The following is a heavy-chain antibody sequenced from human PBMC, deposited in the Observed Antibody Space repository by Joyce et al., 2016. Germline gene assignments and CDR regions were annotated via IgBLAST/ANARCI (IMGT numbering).Heavy chain of an antibody. V-gene: IGHV3-30-3*01. CDR1: GFTFNSYA. Sequence: QVQLVESGGGVVQPGRSLRLSCAASGFTFNSYAMHWVRQAPGKGLEWVSFISYGGSNKYYADSVKGQFTISRDNSKNTLYLQMNSLRAEDTAVYYCARGMTIFGVVSDAFDIWGQGTMVTVSS. D-gene: IGHD3-3*01. J-gene: IGHJ3*02. CDR2: ISYGGSNK. CDR3: ARGMTIFGVVSDAFDI.